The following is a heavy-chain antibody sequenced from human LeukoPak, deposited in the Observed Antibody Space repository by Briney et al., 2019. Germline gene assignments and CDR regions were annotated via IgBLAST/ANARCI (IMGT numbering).Heavy chain of an antibody. D-gene: IGHD3-10*01. CDR1: GFTFSSYG. J-gene: IGHJ4*02. CDR3: AKDGYYGSGTYPDY. Sequence: GGSLRLSCVASGFTFSSYGMNWARQAPGKGLEWVAVISYDGTNKFYVDSLRGRFTISRDNSKNTLYLQMNSLRAEDTAVYYCAKDGYYGSGTYPDYWGQGTLVTVSS. V-gene: IGHV3-30*18. CDR2: ISYDGTNK.